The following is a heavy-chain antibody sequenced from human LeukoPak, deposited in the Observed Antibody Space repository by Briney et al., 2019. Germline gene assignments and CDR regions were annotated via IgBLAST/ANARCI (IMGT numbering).Heavy chain of an antibody. CDR2: INHSGST. J-gene: IGHJ3*02. CDR1: GGSFSGYY. V-gene: IGHV4-34*01. CDR3: ARTVYSSSSDAFDI. Sequence: PSETLSLTCAVYGGSFSGYYWSWLRQPPGKGLEWIGEINHSGSTNYNPSLKSRVTISVDTSKNQFSLKLSSVTAADTAVYYCARTVYSSSSDAFDIWGQGTMVTVSS. D-gene: IGHD6-6*01.